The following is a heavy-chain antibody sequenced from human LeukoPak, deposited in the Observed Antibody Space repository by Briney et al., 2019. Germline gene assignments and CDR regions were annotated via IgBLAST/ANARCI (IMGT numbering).Heavy chain of an antibody. V-gene: IGHV3-23*01. D-gene: IGHD1-26*01. CDR3: ATSKYSGSY. Sequence: GGSLRLSCAASGFTFSSYSMNWVRQAPGKGLEWVSAISGSGGRIYYGASVKGRFTISRDNSKNTLNLQMNSLRAEDTAVYYCATSKYSGSYWGQGTLVTVSS. CDR1: GFTFSSYS. CDR2: ISGSGGRI. J-gene: IGHJ4*02.